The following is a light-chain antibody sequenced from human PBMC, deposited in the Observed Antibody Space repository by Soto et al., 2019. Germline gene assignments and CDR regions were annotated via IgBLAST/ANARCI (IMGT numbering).Light chain of an antibody. CDR1: ESVTTN. Sequence: EIVMTQSPATLSVSPGERATLSCRSSESVTTNLAWYQQKLGQAPRLLIFGASARATGIPARFSGSGSGTEFTLTICILQSEDFAVYFCHQYNHWPITFGQGTRLEIK. CDR2: GAS. CDR3: HQYNHWPIT. V-gene: IGKV3-15*01. J-gene: IGKJ5*01.